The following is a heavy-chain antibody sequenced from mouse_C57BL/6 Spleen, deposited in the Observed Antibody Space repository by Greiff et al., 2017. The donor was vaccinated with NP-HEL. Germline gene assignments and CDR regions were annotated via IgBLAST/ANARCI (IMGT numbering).Heavy chain of an antibody. CDR1: GYAFTNYL. V-gene: IGHV1-54*01. Sequence: QVQLQQSGAELVRPGTSVKVCCKASGYAFTNYLIEWVKQRPGQGLEWIGVINPGSGGTNYNEKFKGKATLTADKSSSTAYMQLSSLTSEDSAVYFCARSYYGNYYAMDYWGQGTSVTVSS. CDR2: INPGSGGT. CDR3: ARSYYGNYYAMDY. D-gene: IGHD2-10*01. J-gene: IGHJ4*01.